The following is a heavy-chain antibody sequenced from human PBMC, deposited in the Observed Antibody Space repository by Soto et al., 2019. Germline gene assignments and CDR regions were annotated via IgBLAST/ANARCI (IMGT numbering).Heavy chain of an antibody. CDR3: ARGWEGKDIVLVPAAMRYYYYGMDV. J-gene: IGHJ6*02. CDR1: GGTFSSYA. Sequence: QVQLVQSGAEVKKPGSSVKVSCKASGGTFSSYAISWVRQAPGQGLEWMGGIIPIFGTANYAQKFQGRVTITADESTSTAYMELSSLRSEDTDVYYCARGWEGKDIVLVPAAMRYYYYGMDVWGQGTTVTVSS. D-gene: IGHD2-2*01. CDR2: IIPIFGTA. V-gene: IGHV1-69*12.